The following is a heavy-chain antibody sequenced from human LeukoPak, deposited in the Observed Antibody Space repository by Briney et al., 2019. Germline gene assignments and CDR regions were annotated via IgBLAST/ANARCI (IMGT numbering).Heavy chain of an antibody. D-gene: IGHD3-10*01. CDR1: GVTFSTYW. CDR3: ARSDSGSGSYFDY. J-gene: IGHJ4*02. CDR2: ITSSSGYT. V-gene: IGHV3-21*01. Sequence: PGGSLRLSCAASGVTFSTYWMSWVRQAPGKGLEWVSSITSSSGYTYYADSMKGRFTISRDNAYNSLYLQMDSLSADDTAVYYCARSDSGSGSYFDYWGQGTLVTVSS.